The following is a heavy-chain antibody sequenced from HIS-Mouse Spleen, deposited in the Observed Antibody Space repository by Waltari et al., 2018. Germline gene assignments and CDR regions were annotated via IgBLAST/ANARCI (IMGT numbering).Heavy chain of an antibody. Sequence: QVQLVESGGGVVEPGRSLRLSCAASGFTFSSYGMPWVSQAPGKGLEWVAVISYDGSNKYYADSVKGRFTISRDNSKNTLYLQMNSLRAEDTAVYYCARESGSYGNWFDPWGQGTLVTVSS. CDR2: ISYDGSNK. CDR1: GFTFSSYG. CDR3: ARESGSYGNWFDP. V-gene: IGHV3-30*03. D-gene: IGHD1-26*01. J-gene: IGHJ5*02.